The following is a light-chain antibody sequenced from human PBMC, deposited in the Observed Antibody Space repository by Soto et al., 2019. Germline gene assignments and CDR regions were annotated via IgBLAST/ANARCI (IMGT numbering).Light chain of an antibody. J-gene: IGLJ1*01. V-gene: IGLV2-14*03. Sequence: QSVLTQPASVSGSPGQSITISCIGSSSDVGGYNYVSWYQQLAGKAPKLMIDEVSNRPSGVSNRFSGSKSGNTASLTISGLRAEDEADYYCMSYASSSTLFVFGTGTKVTVL. CDR2: EVS. CDR1: SSDVGGYNY. CDR3: MSYASSSTLFV.